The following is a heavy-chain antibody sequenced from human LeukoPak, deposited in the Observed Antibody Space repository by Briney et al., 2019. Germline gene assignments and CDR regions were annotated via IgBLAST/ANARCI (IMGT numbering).Heavy chain of an antibody. D-gene: IGHD3-22*01. V-gene: IGHV3-53*01. Sequence: GGSLRLSCAASGFTVSSNYMSWVRQAPGKGLEWVSVIYSGGSTYYADSVKGRFTISRDNSKNTLYLQMNSLRAEDTAVYYCAKDAPDYYDSSGYYLSDWFDPWGQGTLVTVSS. CDR1: GFTVSSNY. CDR2: IYSGGST. J-gene: IGHJ5*02. CDR3: AKDAPDYYDSSGYYLSDWFDP.